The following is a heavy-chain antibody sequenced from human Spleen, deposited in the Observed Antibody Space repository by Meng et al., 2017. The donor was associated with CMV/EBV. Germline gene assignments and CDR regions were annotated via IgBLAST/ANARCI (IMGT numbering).Heavy chain of an antibody. V-gene: IGHV3-53*01. J-gene: IGHJ4*02. CDR3: ARDYGYSYGYGFDY. CDR1: GFTVSSNY. D-gene: IGHD5-18*01. CDR2: IYSGGGT. Sequence: GESLKISCAASGFTVSSNYMSWVRQAPGKGLEWVSVIYSGGGTYYADSVKGRFTISRDNSKNTLYLQMNSLRAEDTAVYYCARDYGYSYGYGFDYWGQGTPVTV.